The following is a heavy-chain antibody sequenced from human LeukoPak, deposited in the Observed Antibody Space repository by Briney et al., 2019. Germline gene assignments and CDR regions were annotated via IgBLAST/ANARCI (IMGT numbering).Heavy chain of an antibody. D-gene: IGHD3-10*01. CDR2: INHSGST. CDR1: GGSFSCYY. Sequence: SEALSLTCAVYGGSFSCYYWSWIRPPPGKGREWIGGINHSGSTNYNPSLKSRVTISVDTSKNQFSLKLSSVTAADTAVYYCARGMKRFYYGSGSYHDYWGQGTLVTVSS. J-gene: IGHJ4*02. CDR3: ARGMKRFYYGSGSYHDY. V-gene: IGHV4-34*01.